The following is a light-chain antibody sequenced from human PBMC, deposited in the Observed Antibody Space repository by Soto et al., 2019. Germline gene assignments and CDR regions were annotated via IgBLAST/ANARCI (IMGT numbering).Light chain of an antibody. V-gene: IGLV2-11*01. Sequence: QSVLTQPRSVSGSLGQSVTISCTGTRSDVGGYNYVSWYQQYPGKAPKVMIYDVSKRPSGVPDRFSGSKSGSTATLTISGLLAEYEADYYCCSYAGDYTWVFGGGTKLTVL. CDR1: RSDVGGYNY. CDR3: CSYAGDYTWV. CDR2: DVS. J-gene: IGLJ3*02.